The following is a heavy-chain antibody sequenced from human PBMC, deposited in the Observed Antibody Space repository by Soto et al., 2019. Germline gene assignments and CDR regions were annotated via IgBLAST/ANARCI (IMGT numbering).Heavy chain of an antibody. J-gene: IGHJ5*01. D-gene: IGHD5-12*01. CDR2: IRYDGSNK. Sequence: QVQLVESGGGVVQPGRSLRLSCAPSGFIFSSYGMHWVRQAPGKGLEWVAVIRYDGSNKYYADSVRGRFTISRDNSKHRLYLQRNSLRAEDTALDYCARVKQERGSYDSPFDSWGQGTLVTVSS. CDR1: GFIFSSYG. V-gene: IGHV3-33*01. CDR3: ARVKQERGSYDSPFDS.